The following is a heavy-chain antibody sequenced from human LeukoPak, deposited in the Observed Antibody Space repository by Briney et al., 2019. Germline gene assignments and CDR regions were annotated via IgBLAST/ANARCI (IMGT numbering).Heavy chain of an antibody. CDR1: GITFSEYI. CDR3: SREGAQGDQSAFDV. J-gene: IGHJ3*01. D-gene: IGHD2-21*01. CDR2: NRRKRNGYTT. Sequence: GSLRLSCAASGITFSEYILNWVRQAPGEGPEWNCRNRRKRNGYTTEFAASVKGRFTISRDDSEKSMYLHMNNVKTEDTAVYYCSREGAQGDQSAFDVWGQGTMVTVSS. V-gene: IGHV3-72*01.